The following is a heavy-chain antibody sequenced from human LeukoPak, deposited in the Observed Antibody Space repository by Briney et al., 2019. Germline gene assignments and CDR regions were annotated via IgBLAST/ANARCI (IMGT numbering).Heavy chain of an antibody. J-gene: IGHJ3*02. CDR1: GRSISSNDDY. Sequence: SQTLSLTCTVSGRSISSNDDYWSWIPQPRGKGLEWFGYIHHSRSTYYHPSLEIQLTKTVETSNNQFSLKLRSVSAAETARYYCARATITMSVGIPADAFDIWGQGTMVTVSS. CDR2: IHHSRST. CDR3: ARATITMSVGIPADAFDI. V-gene: IGHV4-30-4*08. D-gene: IGHD3-10*02.